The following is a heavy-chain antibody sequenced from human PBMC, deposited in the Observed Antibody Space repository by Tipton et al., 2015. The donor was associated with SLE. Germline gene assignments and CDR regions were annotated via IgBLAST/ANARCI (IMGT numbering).Heavy chain of an antibody. D-gene: IGHD3-3*01. Sequence: SLRLSCVASGFNFNAYAVSWVRQAPGKGLEWVSGISHISGSTYYADSVKGRFTISRDNSKNTVYLQMNSLRGEDTAIYYCAKDYYDFWSAVDYWGQGTRVTVSS. V-gene: IGHV3-23*01. CDR3: AKDYYDFWSAVDY. J-gene: IGHJ4*02. CDR2: ISHISGST. CDR1: GFNFNAYA.